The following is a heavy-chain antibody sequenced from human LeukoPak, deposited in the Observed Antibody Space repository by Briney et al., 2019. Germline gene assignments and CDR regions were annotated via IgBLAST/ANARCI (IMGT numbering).Heavy chain of an antibody. CDR1: GYTFTSYD. CDR2: MNPNSGNT. V-gene: IGHV1-8*01. CDR3: ARAGHRKYYYDNAYDY. Sequence: ASVKVSCKASGYTFTSYDINWVRQATGQGLEWMGWMNPNSGNTGYAQKFQGRVNMTRNTSISTAYMELSSLRSDDTAVYYCARAGHRKYYYDNAYDYWGQGTLVTVSS. D-gene: IGHD3-22*01. J-gene: IGHJ4*02.